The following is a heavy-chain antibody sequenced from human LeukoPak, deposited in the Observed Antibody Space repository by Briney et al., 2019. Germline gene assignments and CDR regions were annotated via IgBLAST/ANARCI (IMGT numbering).Heavy chain of an antibody. D-gene: IGHD6-13*01. CDR3: ARTPCTYSSSWYREGDAFDI. V-gene: IGHV1-18*01. CDR2: ISAYNGNT. Sequence: ASVKVSCKVSGYTFTSYGISWVRQAPGQGLEWMGWISAYNGNTNYAQKLQGRVTMTTDTSTSTAYMELRSLRSDDTAVYYCARTPCTYSSSWYREGDAFDIWGQGTMVTVSS. CDR1: GYTFTSYG. J-gene: IGHJ3*02.